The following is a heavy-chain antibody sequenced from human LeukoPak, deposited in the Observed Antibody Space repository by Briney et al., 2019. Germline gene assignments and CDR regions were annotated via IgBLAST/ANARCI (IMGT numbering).Heavy chain of an antibody. J-gene: IGHJ3*02. Sequence: ASVKVSCKASGYTFTSYGISWVRQAPGQGLEWMGWISAYNGNTNYAQKLQGRVTMTTDTSTSTAYMELRSVGHDDTAVYYCARSLTRCVGAFDIWGQGTMVTVSS. CDR1: GYTFTSYG. D-gene: IGHD4/OR15-4a*01. V-gene: IGHV1-18*01. CDR2: ISAYNGNT. CDR3: ARSLTRCVGAFDI.